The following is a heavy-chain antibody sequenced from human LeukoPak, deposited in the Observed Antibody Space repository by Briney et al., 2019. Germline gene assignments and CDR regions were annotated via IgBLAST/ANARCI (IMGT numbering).Heavy chain of an antibody. V-gene: IGHV3-30*02. D-gene: IGHD1-20*01. CDR1: GFNFRSYA. CDR3: ANNWQCDY. J-gene: IGHJ4*02. CDR2: IRYDGSHE. Sequence: GGSRRLSCAASGFNFRSYAMHWVRQAPGKGLEWVAFIRYDGSHEYYVDSVKGRFTISRDNSKNTLYLQMNTLRPEDTAVYYCANNWQCDYWGQGTLVTVSS.